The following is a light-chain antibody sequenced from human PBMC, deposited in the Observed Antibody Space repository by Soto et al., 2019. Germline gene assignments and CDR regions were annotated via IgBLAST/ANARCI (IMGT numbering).Light chain of an antibody. J-gene: IGLJ1*01. Sequence: QSALTQPPSASGSPGQSVTISCTGTSSDVGGYNYVSWYQQCPGKAPKLIIYEVYKRPSGVPDRFSGSKSGNPAALTVSGLQAEDEADYYCSSYVGTNSYVFGTGTKVTVL. CDR3: SSYVGTNSYV. V-gene: IGLV2-8*01. CDR1: SSDVGGYNY. CDR2: EVY.